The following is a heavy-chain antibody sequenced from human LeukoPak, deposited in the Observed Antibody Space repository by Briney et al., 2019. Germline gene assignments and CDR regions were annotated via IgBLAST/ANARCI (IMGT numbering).Heavy chain of an antibody. CDR1: GFTFSNHA. CDR3: AKGTVIDY. CDR2: MSGSGGST. J-gene: IGHJ4*02. Sequence: SGGSLRLSCAASGFTFSNHAMSWVRQAPGKGLEWVSTMSGSGGSTYHADSVKGRFTISRDNAKNTLYLQLSSLRAEDTAVYYCAKGTVIDYWGQGTLVTVSS. D-gene: IGHD3-16*02. V-gene: IGHV3-23*01.